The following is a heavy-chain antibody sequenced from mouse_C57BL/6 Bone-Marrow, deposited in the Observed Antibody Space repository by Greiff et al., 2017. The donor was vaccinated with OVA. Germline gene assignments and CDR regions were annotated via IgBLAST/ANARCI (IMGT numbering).Heavy chain of an antibody. CDR2: IHPNSGST. D-gene: IGHD2-2*01. J-gene: IGHJ3*01. V-gene: IGHV1-64*01. CDR1: GYTFTSYW. Sequence: VQLQQSGAELVKPGASVKLSCKASGYTFTSYWLHWVKQRPGQGLEWIGMIHPNSGSTNYNEKFKSKATLTVDKSSSTAYMQLSSLTSEDSAVYYCASNYGYDWFAYGGQGTLVTVSA. CDR3: ASNYGYDWFAY.